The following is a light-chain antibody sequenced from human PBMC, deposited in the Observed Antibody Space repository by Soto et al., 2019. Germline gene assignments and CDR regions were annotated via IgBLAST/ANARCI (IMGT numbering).Light chain of an antibody. CDR2: EVN. J-gene: IGLJ3*02. CDR3: CSYTSSNTVV. V-gene: IGLV2-14*01. Sequence: QSVLTQPASVSGSPGQSITISCTGTSSDIRAYKYVAWYQQQSGQAPKLMTYEVNNRPSGVSNRFSGSKSGNTASLTIAGLQAEDEADYYCCSYTSSNTVVFGGGTKPTVL. CDR1: SSDIRAYKY.